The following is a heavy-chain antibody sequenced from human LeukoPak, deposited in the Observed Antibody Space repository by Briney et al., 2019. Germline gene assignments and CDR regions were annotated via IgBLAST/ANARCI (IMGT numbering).Heavy chain of an antibody. Sequence: PSETLSLTCTVSGGSISSYYGSWIRQPPGKGLEWIGYIYYSGSTNYNPSLKSRVTISVDTSKNQFSLKLSSVTAADTAVYYCARAPNRYCSSTSCSSNWFDPWGQGTLVTVSS. CDR3: ARAPNRYCSSTSCSSNWFDP. V-gene: IGHV4-59*01. CDR2: IYYSGST. CDR1: GGSISSYY. J-gene: IGHJ5*02. D-gene: IGHD2-2*01.